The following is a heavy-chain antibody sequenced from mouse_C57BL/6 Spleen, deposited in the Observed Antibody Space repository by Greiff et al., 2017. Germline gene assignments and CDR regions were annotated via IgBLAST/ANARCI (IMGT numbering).Heavy chain of an antibody. D-gene: IGHD2-1*01. J-gene: IGHJ4*01. CDR1: GYTFTDYE. Sequence: QVQLQQSGAELVRPGASVTLSCKASGYTFTDYEMHWVKQTPVHGLEWIGAIDPETGGTAYNQKFKGKAILTADKSSSTAYMELRSLTSEDSAVYYCTRSRGNYYAMDYWGQGTSVTVSS. V-gene: IGHV1-15*01. CDR2: IDPETGGT. CDR3: TRSRGNYYAMDY.